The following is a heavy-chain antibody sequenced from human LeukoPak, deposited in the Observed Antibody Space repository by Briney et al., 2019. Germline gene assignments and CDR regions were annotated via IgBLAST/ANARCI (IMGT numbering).Heavy chain of an antibody. CDR1: GYTFTSYG. V-gene: IGHV1-18*01. Sequence: ASVKVSCKASGYTFTSYGISWVRQAPGQGLEWMRWISAYNGNTNYAQKLQGRVTMTTDTSTSTAYMELRSLRSDDTAVYYCARDGSYYYDSSGCDYWGQGTLVTVSS. CDR2: ISAYNGNT. D-gene: IGHD3-22*01. J-gene: IGHJ4*02. CDR3: ARDGSYYYDSSGCDY.